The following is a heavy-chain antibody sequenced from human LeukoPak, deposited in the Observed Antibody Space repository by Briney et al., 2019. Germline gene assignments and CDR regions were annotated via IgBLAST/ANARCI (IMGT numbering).Heavy chain of an antibody. V-gene: IGHV1-8*01. CDR2: MNPNSGDI. Sequence: ASVKVSCKASGYTFSNYEINWVQQATGQGLEWMGWMNPNSGDIGYAQKFQGRVTMTWNTSISTAYMELSSLRSEDTAVYYCARPKPMARGRWFDPWGQGTLVTVSS. D-gene: IGHD3-10*01. CDR1: GYTFSNYE. J-gene: IGHJ5*02. CDR3: ARPKPMARGRWFDP.